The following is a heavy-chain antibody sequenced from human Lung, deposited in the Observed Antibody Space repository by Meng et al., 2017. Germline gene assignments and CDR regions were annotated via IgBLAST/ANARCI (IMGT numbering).Heavy chain of an antibody. CDR3: ARGPTTMAHDFDY. Sequence: VQLQEWGAGLLKPSETLSLPCVVAGGSFSDYYWSWIRQPPGKGLEWIGEINHSGSTNYNPSLESRATISVDTSQNNLSLKLSSVTAADSAVYYCARGPTTMAHDFDYWGQGTLVTVSS. CDR2: INHSGST. D-gene: IGHD4-11*01. CDR1: GGSFSDYY. J-gene: IGHJ4*02. V-gene: IGHV4-34*01.